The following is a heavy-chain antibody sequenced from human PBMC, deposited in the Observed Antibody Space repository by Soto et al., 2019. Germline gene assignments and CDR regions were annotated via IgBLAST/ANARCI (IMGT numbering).Heavy chain of an antibody. D-gene: IGHD3-22*01. CDR3: VREKVTMIVGFYYFDY. J-gene: IGHJ4*02. Sequence: GGSLRLSCVASGFTFSSYGMHWVRQAPGKGLEWVAVIAYDGSNKYYADSVKGRFTISRDNSKNTLYLQMNSLRAEDTAVYYCVREKVTMIVGFYYFDYLGQGTLVTVSS. CDR2: IAYDGSNK. V-gene: IGHV3-30*03. CDR1: GFTFSSYG.